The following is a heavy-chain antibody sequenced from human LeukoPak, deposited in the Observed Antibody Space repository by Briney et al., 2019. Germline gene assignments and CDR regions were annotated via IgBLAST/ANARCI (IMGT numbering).Heavy chain of an antibody. V-gene: IGHV4-59*08. CDR3: ARGSQVGRAAAPFDY. Sequence: SETLSLTCTVSGGSIISYYWSWIRQPPGKGLEWIGYIYYSGSTNYNPSLKSRVTILVDTSNNQFSLRLTSVTAADTAVYYCARGSQVGRAAAPFDYWGQGALVTVSS. J-gene: IGHJ4*02. CDR1: GGSIISYY. CDR2: IYYSGST. D-gene: IGHD6-13*01.